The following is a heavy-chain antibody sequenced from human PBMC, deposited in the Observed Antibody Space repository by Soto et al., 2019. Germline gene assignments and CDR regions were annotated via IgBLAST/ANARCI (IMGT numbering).Heavy chain of an antibody. CDR1: GYTFTTYS. D-gene: IGHD3-9*01. Sequence: ASVKGSCKASGYTFTTYSMHWVRQTPGHGLEWMGVINPSGGRTSYAQKFQGRVTMTRDTSTSTVHMELSNLRSEDTAVYFCARDGGYDVLTGHYILLYYLDNWGLGTLVTVS. CDR2: INPSGGRT. V-gene: IGHV1-46*01. J-gene: IGHJ4*02. CDR3: ARDGGYDVLTGHYILLYYLDN.